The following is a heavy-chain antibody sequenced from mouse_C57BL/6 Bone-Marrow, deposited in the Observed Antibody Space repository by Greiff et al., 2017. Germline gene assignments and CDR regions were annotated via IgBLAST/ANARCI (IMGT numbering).Heavy chain of an antibody. V-gene: IGHV1-64*01. CDR3: SLYYGNYDYFDY. Sequence: QVQLQQPGAELVKPGASVKLSCKASGYTFTSYWMHWVKQRPGQGLEWIGMIHPNSGSTTYNEKFKSKATLTVDKSSSTAYMQLSSLTSEDSAVYYCSLYYGNYDYFDYWGQGTTLTVSS. D-gene: IGHD2-1*01. J-gene: IGHJ2*01. CDR1: GYTFTSYW. CDR2: IHPNSGST.